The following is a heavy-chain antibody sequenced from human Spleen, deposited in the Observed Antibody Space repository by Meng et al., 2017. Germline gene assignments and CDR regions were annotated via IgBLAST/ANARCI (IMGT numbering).Heavy chain of an antibody. CDR2: IDDTGST. CDR3: ARDVDIVTVRGYYFDY. D-gene: IGHD5-12*01. J-gene: IGHJ4*02. CDR1: GGAFSGYA. Sequence: LQQVGARLFTPSALLPLPCSVYGGAFSGYAWSGIRQPPGKGLEWIGEIDDTGSTSYNPSLKSRVTISVDTSKNQVSLKLSSVTAADTAVYYCARDVDIVTVRGYYFDYWGQGTLVTVSS. V-gene: IGHV4-34*01.